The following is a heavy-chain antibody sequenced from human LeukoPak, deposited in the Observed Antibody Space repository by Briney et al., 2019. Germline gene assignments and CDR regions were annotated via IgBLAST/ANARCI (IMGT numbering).Heavy chain of an antibody. J-gene: IGHJ3*02. CDR3: ALAPLCYYDSSGLDAFDI. Sequence: ASVKVSCKASGCTFTGYYMHWVRQAPGQGLEWMGWINPNSGGTNYAQKFQGRVTMTRDTSISTAYMELSRLRSDDTAVYYCALAPLCYYDSSGLDAFDIWGQGTMVTVSS. D-gene: IGHD3-22*01. V-gene: IGHV1-2*02. CDR1: GCTFTGYY. CDR2: INPNSGGT.